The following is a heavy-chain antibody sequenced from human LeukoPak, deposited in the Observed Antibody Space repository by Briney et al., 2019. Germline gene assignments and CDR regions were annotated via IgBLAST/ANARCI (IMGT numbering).Heavy chain of an antibody. CDR2: ISYDGSNK. D-gene: IGHD3-16*01. CDR1: GFTFSSYA. CDR3: ARDLIAGAGYYSYSDY. J-gene: IGHJ4*02. Sequence: GRSLRLSCAASGFTFSSYAMHWVRQAPGKGLEWVAVISYDGSNKYYADSVKGRFTISRDNSKNTLYLQMNSLRAEDTAVYYCARDLIAGAGYYSYSDYWGQGTLVTVSS. V-gene: IGHV3-30-3*01.